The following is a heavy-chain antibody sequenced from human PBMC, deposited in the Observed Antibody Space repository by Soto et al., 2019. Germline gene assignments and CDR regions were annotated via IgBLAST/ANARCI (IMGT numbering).Heavy chain of an antibody. CDR3: AREFHAGTYYHYYGMDV. Sequence: QVQLVESGGGVVQPGRSLRLSCAASGFTFSSYAMYWVRQAPGKGLEWVAVILYDGSNKYYADSVKGRSTISRDNSKNTLYLQMNSLKGEDTAVYYCAREFHAGTYYHYYGMDVWGQGTTVTVSS. V-gene: IGHV3-30*04. D-gene: IGHD3-10*01. CDR1: GFTFSSYA. J-gene: IGHJ6*02. CDR2: ILYDGSNK.